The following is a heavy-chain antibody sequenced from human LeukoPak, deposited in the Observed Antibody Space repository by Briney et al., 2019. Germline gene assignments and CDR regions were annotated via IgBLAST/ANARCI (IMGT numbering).Heavy chain of an antibody. CDR3: ARGRGFVP. Sequence: PSETLSLTCTVSGGSISSYYWSWIRQPPGKGLEWIGYIYYSGSTKYHPPLKSRVNISVDTSENQFSLKRSSVSAADTAVYYCARGRGFVPWGQGTLVPVSS. CDR2: IYYSGST. V-gene: IGHV4-59*01. D-gene: IGHD3-10*01. CDR1: GGSISSYY. J-gene: IGHJ5*02.